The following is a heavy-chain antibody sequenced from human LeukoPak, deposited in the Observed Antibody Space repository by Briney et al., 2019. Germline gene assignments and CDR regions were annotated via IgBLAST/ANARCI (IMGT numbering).Heavy chain of an antibody. Sequence: ASVKVSCKASGYTFTSYDINWVRQATGQGLEWMGWMNPNSANTGYAQKFQGRVTMTRNTSISTAYMELSSLRSEGTAVYYRARGIVEGPAAHYYYYGMDVWGQGTTVTVSS. CDR3: ARGIVEGPAAHYYYYGMDV. J-gene: IGHJ6*02. CDR1: GYTFTSYD. D-gene: IGHD2-2*01. CDR2: MNPNSANT. V-gene: IGHV1-8*01.